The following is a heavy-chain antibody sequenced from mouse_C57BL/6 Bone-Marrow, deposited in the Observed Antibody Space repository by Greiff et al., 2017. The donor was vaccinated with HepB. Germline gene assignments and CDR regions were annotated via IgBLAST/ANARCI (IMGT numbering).Heavy chain of an antibody. Sequence: EVNVVESEGGLVQPGSSMKLSCTASGFTFSDYYMAWVRQVPEKGLEWVANINYDGSSTYYLDSLKSRFIISRDNATNILYLQMSRLKSEDTATYYCARAPYYYGSSYEASYFDYWGQGTTLTVSS. J-gene: IGHJ2*01. CDR2: INYDGSST. CDR1: GFTFSDYY. D-gene: IGHD1-1*01. CDR3: ARAPYYYGSSYEASYFDY. V-gene: IGHV5-16*01.